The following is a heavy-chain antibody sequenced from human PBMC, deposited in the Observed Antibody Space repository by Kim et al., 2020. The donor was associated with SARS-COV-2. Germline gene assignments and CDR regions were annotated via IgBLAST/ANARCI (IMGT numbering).Heavy chain of an antibody. CDR3: ASGGPDSEMYAFDI. V-gene: IGHV3-9*01. D-gene: IGHD2-15*01. CDR2: ISWNSGSI. J-gene: IGHJ3*02. CDR1: GFTFDDYA. Sequence: GRSLRLSCAASGFTFDDYAMHWVRQAPGKGLEWVSGISWNSGSIGYADSVKGRFTISRDNAKNSLYLQMNSLRAEDTALYYCASGGPDSEMYAFDIWGQGTMVTVSS.